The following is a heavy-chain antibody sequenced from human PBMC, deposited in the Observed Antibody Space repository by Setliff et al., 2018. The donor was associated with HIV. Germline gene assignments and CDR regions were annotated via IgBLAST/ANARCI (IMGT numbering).Heavy chain of an antibody. J-gene: IGHJ4*02. V-gene: IGHV3-74*03. CDR1: GFTFRNYR. D-gene: IGHD3-22*01. CDR3: ARAQDNYYDSSGYSSDS. Sequence: GGSLRLSCAASGFTFRNYRMHWVRQPPGKGLVWVSRINSDASGMTFAEFVKGRFTISRDNGKNTLFLQMNSLRAEDTAVYYCARAQDNYYDSSGYSSDSWGQGSLVTVSS. CDR2: INSDASGM.